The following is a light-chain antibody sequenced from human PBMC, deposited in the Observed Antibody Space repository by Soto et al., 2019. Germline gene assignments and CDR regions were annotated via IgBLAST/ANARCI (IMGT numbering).Light chain of an antibody. CDR2: GAS. V-gene: IGKV3-15*01. CDR1: QSVSTN. CDR3: QQYNSWPPGGT. J-gene: IGKJ1*01. Sequence: EIVMAQSPATLSVSPGDRATLSCRASQSVSTNLAWYQQKPGQAPRLLIYGASTRATGIPARFSGSGSGTEFTLSISSLQSEDFAVYYCQQYNSWPPGGTFGQGTKVEIK.